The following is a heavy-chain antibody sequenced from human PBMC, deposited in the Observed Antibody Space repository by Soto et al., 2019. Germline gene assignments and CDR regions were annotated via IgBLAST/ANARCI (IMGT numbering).Heavy chain of an antibody. V-gene: IGHV3-33*01. Sequence: GGSLRLSCAASGFTFSSYVMHWVRQAPGKGLEWVAVIWYDGINKYYADSVKGRFTISRDNSKNTLYLQMNSLRAEDTAVYYCARRLGYYYADGMDVWGQGTTVKVYS. CDR2: IWYDGINK. CDR3: ARRLGYYYADGMDV. CDR1: GFTFSSYV. J-gene: IGHJ6*02.